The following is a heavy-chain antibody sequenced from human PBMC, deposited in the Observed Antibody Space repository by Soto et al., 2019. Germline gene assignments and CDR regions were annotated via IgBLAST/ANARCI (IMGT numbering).Heavy chain of an antibody. Sequence: ASVKVSCKASGGTFSSYAISWVRQAPGQGLEWMGGIIPIFGTANYAQKFQGRVTITADESTSTAYMELSSLRSEDTAVYYCAIGELPGIMVYAAAEYFQHWGQGTLVTVSS. CDR3: AIGELPGIMVYAAAEYFQH. V-gene: IGHV1-69*13. D-gene: IGHD2-8*01. CDR1: GGTFSSYA. CDR2: IIPIFGTA. J-gene: IGHJ1*01.